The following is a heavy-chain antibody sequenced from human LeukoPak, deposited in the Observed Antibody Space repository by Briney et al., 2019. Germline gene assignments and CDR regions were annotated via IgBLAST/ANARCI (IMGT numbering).Heavy chain of an antibody. Sequence: GASVKVSCKASGGTFSSYAISWVRQAPGQGLEWVGRIIPIFGTANYAQKFQGRVTITTDESTSTAYMELSSLRSEGTAVYYCARARDGYYLSADYYYYMDVWGKGTTLTVSS. V-gene: IGHV1-69*05. CDR2: IIPIFGTA. D-gene: IGHD5-24*01. CDR1: GGTFSSYA. J-gene: IGHJ6*03. CDR3: ARARDGYYLSADYYYYMDV.